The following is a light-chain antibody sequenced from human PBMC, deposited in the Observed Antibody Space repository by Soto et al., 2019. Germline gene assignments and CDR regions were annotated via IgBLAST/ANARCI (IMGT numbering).Light chain of an antibody. CDR2: AAS. Sequence: DIQMTQSPSSVSAALGDRVTITCRASQGIRSWLAWYQQKPGKAPKLLIYAASKLQSGVPSRFSGSGSGTDFTLTISSLQPEDFATYYCQQANSFPVTFGQGTRLEIK. J-gene: IGKJ5*01. V-gene: IGKV1D-12*01. CDR3: QQANSFPVT. CDR1: QGIRSW.